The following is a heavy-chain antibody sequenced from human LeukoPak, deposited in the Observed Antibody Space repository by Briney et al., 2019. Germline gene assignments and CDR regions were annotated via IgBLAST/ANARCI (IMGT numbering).Heavy chain of an antibody. Sequence: GASVKVSCKASGYTFTGSYMHWVRQAPGQGLEWMGWINPNSGGKNYAQKFQGRVTMTRETSISTDYMELSRLRSDDTAVYYCARGWYDFWSGYYGYWGQGTLVTVSS. CDR3: ARGWYDFWSGYYGY. CDR2: INPNSGGK. CDR1: GYTFTGSY. J-gene: IGHJ4*02. V-gene: IGHV1-2*02. D-gene: IGHD3-3*01.